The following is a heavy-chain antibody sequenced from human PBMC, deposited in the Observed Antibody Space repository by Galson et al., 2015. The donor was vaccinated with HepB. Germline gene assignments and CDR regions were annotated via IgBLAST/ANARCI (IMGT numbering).Heavy chain of an antibody. CDR3: ARGTVVASYDVFDI. Sequence: SLRLSCAASTFIFSPYSMNWVRQAPGKGLEWLSYISSGSATIYYADSVKGRFTISRDNAKNSLYLQMNSLRDEDTAVFYCARGTVVASYDVFDIWGQGTNVIVFS. V-gene: IGHV3-48*02. D-gene: IGHD4-23*01. CDR2: ISSGSATI. J-gene: IGHJ3*02. CDR1: TFIFSPYS.